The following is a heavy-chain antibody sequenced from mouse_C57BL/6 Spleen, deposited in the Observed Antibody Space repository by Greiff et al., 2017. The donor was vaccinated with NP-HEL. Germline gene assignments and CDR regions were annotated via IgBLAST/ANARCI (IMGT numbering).Heavy chain of an antibody. CDR2: IWSGGST. J-gene: IGHJ3*01. CDR3: ARNIYDGLTGFAY. V-gene: IGHV2-2*01. Sequence: QVHVKQSGPGLVQPSQSLSITCTVSGFSLTSYGVHWVRQSPGKGLEWLGVIWSGGSTDYNAAFISRLSISKDNSKSQVFFKMNSLQADDTAIYYCARNIYDGLTGFAYWGQGTLVTVSA. D-gene: IGHD2-3*01. CDR1: GFSLTSYG.